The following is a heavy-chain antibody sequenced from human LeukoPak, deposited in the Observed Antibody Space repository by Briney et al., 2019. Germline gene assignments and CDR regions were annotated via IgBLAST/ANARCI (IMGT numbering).Heavy chain of an antibody. CDR2: INSDGSST. D-gene: IGHD5-18*01. Sequence: GGSLRLSCAASGFTFSIYWMHWVRQAPGKGLVWVSRINSDGSSTTYADSVKGRFTISRDNAKNTLYLQMNSLRAEDTAVYYCARDPHGYWWFDPWGQGTLVTVSS. V-gene: IGHV3-74*03. CDR1: GFTFSIYW. CDR3: ARDPHGYWWFDP. J-gene: IGHJ5*02.